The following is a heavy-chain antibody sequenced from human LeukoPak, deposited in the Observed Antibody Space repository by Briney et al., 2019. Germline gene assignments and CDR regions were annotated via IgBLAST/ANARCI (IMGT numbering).Heavy chain of an antibody. Sequence: GGSLRLSCAASGFTVSSSFMSWVRQAPGKGLEWVSVIYSGGSTYYADSVKGRFTISRDNSKNTMYLQMSSLRAEDTAVYYCARDSYGIQFDYWGQGTLVTVSS. V-gene: IGHV3-53*01. CDR3: ARDSYGIQFDY. CDR1: GFTVSSSF. J-gene: IGHJ4*02. CDR2: IYSGGST. D-gene: IGHD5-18*01.